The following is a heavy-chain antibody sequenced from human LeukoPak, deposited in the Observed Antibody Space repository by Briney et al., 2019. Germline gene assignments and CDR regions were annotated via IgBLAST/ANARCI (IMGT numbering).Heavy chain of an antibody. J-gene: IGHJ4*02. CDR2: IYYSGST. D-gene: IGHD6-13*01. CDR1: GGSISSYY. V-gene: IGHV4-59*01. Sequence: SETLSLTCTVSGGSISSYYWSWIRQPPGKGLEWIGSIYYSGSTNYNPSLKSRVTISVDTANNQFSLKLNSVTATDTAVYYCARMSNSSPIIDYWGQGALVTVSS. CDR3: ARMSNSSPIIDY.